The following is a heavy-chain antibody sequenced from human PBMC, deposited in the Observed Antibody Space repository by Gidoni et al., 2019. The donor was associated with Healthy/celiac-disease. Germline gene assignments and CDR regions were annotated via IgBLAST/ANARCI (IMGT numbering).Heavy chain of an antibody. CDR2: IKSKTDGGTT. J-gene: IGHJ4*02. CDR1: GFTFSNAW. D-gene: IGHD1-26*01. CDR3: TSWYSGSYFDY. Sequence: EVQLVESGGGLVKPGGSLRLSCAASGFTFSNAWMSWVRQAPGKGLEWVGRIKSKTDGGTTDYAAPVKGRFTISRDDSKNTLYLQMNSLKTEDTAVYYCTSWYSGSYFDYWGQGTLVTVSS. V-gene: IGHV3-15*01.